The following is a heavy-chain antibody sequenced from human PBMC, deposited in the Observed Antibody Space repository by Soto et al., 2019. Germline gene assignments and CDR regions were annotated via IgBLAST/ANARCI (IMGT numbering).Heavy chain of an antibody. D-gene: IGHD1-26*01. CDR3: ALVGATGGFYYYGLDV. CDR2: IYYSGST. CDR1: GGSISNYY. J-gene: IGHJ6*02. V-gene: IGHV4-59*01. Sequence: SETLSLTCTVSGGSISNYYWYWLRQPPGKGLEYIGYIYYSGSTNYNPSLESRVTISVDTSKNQFSLKLSSVTAADTAVYYCALVGATGGFYYYGLDVWGQGTTVPVSS.